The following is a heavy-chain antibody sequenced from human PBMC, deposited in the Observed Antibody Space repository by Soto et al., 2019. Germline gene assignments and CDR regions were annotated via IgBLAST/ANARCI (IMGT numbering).Heavy chain of an antibody. V-gene: IGHV1-69*13. J-gene: IGHJ4*02. D-gene: IGHD6-19*01. CDR3: ARVSRQWLVLNWAGGYYFDY. Sequence: ASVKVSCKASGGTFSSYAISWVRQAPGQGLEWMGGIIPIFGTANYAQKFQGRVTITADESTSTAYMELSSLRSEDTAVYYCARVSRQWLVLNWAGGYYFDYWGQGTLVTVSS. CDR1: GGTFSSYA. CDR2: IIPIFGTA.